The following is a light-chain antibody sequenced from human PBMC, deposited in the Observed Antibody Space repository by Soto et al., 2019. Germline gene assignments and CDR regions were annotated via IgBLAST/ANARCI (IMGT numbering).Light chain of an antibody. CDR3: QHYNSYSQT. Sequence: DIQMTQSPSTLSASVGDRVTITCRASQSISSWLAWYLQKPGKAPKLLIYKASDLESGVPSRFSGSGSGTEFTLTISSLQPDDFATYYCQHYNSYSQTFGRGTKVEIK. CDR1: QSISSW. V-gene: IGKV1-5*03. CDR2: KAS. J-gene: IGKJ1*01.